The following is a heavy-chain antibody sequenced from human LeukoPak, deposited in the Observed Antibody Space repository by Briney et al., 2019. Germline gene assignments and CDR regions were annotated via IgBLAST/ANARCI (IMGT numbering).Heavy chain of an antibody. J-gene: IGHJ4*02. CDR2: IIPIFGTA. CDR1: GGTFSSYA. D-gene: IGHD2-2*02. V-gene: IGHV1-69*05. Sequence: ASVKVSCKASGGTFSSYAISWVRQAPGQGLEWMGGIIPIFGTANYAQKFQGRVTITTDESTSTAYMELSSLRSEDTAVYYCARLGEIPRIVPAAIRDPIDYWGQGTLVTVSS. CDR3: ARLGEIPRIVPAAIRDPIDY.